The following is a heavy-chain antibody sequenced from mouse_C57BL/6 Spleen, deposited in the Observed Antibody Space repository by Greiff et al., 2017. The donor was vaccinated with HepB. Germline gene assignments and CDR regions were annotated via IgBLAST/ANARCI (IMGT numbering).Heavy chain of an antibody. Sequence: EVNLVESGGGLVKPGGSLKLSCAASGFTFSDYGMHWVRQAPEKGLEWVAYISSGSSTIYYADTVKGRFTISRDNAKNTLFLQMNSLRSEDTAMYYCARGYYYGSSSYAMDYWGQGTSVTVSS. V-gene: IGHV5-17*01. CDR1: GFTFSDYG. D-gene: IGHD1-1*01. CDR3: ARGYYYGSSSYAMDY. J-gene: IGHJ4*01. CDR2: ISSGSSTI.